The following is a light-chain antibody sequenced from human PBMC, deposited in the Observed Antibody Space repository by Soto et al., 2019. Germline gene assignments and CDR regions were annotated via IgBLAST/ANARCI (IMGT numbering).Light chain of an antibody. J-gene: IGKJ5*01. CDR2: AAS. CDR3: QKLNTYPLT. CDR1: QTISSW. V-gene: IGKV1-5*01. Sequence: DIQITQSPSTLSASVGDRVTITCRASQTISSWLAWYQQKPGKAPKLLISAASTLQSGVPPRFSGSGSGTEFTLTISSLQPEDFARYYCQKLNTYPLTFGQGTRLENK.